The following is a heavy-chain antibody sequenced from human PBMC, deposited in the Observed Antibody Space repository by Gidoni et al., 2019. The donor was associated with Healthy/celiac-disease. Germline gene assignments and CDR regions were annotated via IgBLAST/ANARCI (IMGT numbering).Heavy chain of an antibody. V-gene: IGHV4-59*01. CDR2: IYYSGST. CDR3: ARKMVRGVIAYYFDY. J-gene: IGHJ4*02. Sequence: QVQLQVSGPGLLMPSETPSLTRTASGGSFSSYSWSWIRQPPGKGLEWIGYIYYSGSTTYNPTLKGRVTISVDTSKSKFSLKLSSVTAADTAVYYCARKMVRGVIAYYFDYWGQGTLVTVSS. CDR1: GGSFSSYS. D-gene: IGHD3-10*01.